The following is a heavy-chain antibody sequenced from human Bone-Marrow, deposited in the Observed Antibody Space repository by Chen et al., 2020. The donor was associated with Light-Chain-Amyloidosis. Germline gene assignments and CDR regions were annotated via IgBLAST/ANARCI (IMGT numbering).Heavy chain of an antibody. J-gene: IGHJ4*02. V-gene: IGHV5-51*01. CDR2: IYPDDSAA. CDR1: GYTFPNYW. D-gene: IGHD5-12*01. CDR3: ARRRDGYNFDY. Sequence: EVQLEQSGPEVKKPGESLKISCKGSGYTFPNYWIGWVRQMPGKGLEWMGVIYPDDSAARYSPSFEGQVTISADKSITTAYLQWRGRKASDTAMYYCARRRDGYNFDYWGQGTLVTVSS.